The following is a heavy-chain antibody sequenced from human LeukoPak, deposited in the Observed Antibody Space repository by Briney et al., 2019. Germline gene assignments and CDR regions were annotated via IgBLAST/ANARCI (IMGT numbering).Heavy chain of an antibody. J-gene: IGHJ6*04. CDR3: GRHPRSGWHADV. CDR1: GFTFSDYW. D-gene: IGHD6-19*01. Sequence: GGSLRLSCAASGFTFSDYWMSWVRQPPGKGLEWVAHIKQDGSERNYVDSVKGRFTISTDNAKNSLYLQVNSVRAEDTDVYYCGRHPRSGWHADVWGKGTTVTVSS. CDR2: IKQDGSER. V-gene: IGHV3-7*01.